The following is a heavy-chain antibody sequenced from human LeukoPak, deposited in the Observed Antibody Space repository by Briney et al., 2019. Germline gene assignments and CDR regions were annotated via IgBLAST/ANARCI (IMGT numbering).Heavy chain of an antibody. CDR3: ARTSTTDALLWFGELFS. CDR1: GGSISSSNW. V-gene: IGHV4-4*02. J-gene: IGHJ5*02. D-gene: IGHD3-10*01. Sequence: SETLSLTCAVSGGSISSSNWWSWVRQPPEKGLEWIGEIYHSGSTNYNPSLKSRVTISVDESKNQFSLKLSSVTAADTAVYYCARTSTTDALLWFGELFSWGQGTLVTVSS. CDR2: IYHSGST.